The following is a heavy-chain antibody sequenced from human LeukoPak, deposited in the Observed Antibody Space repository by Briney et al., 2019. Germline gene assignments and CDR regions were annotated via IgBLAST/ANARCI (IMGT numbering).Heavy chain of an antibody. D-gene: IGHD3-22*01. Sequence: GGSLRLSCAASGFTFSSYEMNWVRQAPGKGLEWVSYISSSGSTIYYADSVKGRFTISRDNARNSLYLQMNSLRAEDTAVYYCARSSGYNYDYWGQGTLVTVSS. CDR2: ISSSGSTI. CDR1: GFTFSSYE. J-gene: IGHJ4*02. CDR3: ARSSGYNYDY. V-gene: IGHV3-48*03.